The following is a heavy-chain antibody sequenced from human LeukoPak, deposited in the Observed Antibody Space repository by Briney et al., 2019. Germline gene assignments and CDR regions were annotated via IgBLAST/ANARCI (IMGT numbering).Heavy chain of an antibody. CDR1: GFTFDDYT. Sequence: GGSLRLSCAASGFTFDDYTMHWVRQAPGKGLEWVSGISWNSGNIDYAGSVKGRFTISRDNAKNSLYLQMNRLRSEDTAMYYCSRAEGGWESLQSDDWGQGTLVTVSS. J-gene: IGHJ4*02. D-gene: IGHD1-26*01. CDR3: SRAEGGWESLQSDD. V-gene: IGHV3-9*01. CDR2: ISWNSGNI.